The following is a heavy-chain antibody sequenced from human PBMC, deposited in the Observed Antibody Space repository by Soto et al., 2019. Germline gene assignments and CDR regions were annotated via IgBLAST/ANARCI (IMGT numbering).Heavy chain of an antibody. Sequence: GGSLRLSCAASGFTFSTYWMDWVRQTPGKGLEWVANINQDGSEKNYVDSVKGRFTISRDNAKNSLYLQMSSLTAEDSALYYCSRSLISWGQGTLVTVSS. V-gene: IGHV3-7*01. D-gene: IGHD3-16*01. J-gene: IGHJ5*02. CDR2: INQDGSEK. CDR3: SRSLIS. CDR1: GFTFSTYW.